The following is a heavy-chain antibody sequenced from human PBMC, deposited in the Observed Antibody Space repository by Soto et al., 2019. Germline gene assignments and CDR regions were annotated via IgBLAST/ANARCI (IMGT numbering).Heavy chain of an antibody. CDR3: ASVGSGWLGAFDI. J-gene: IGHJ3*02. D-gene: IGHD6-19*01. V-gene: IGHV4-59*01. Sequence: SETLSLTCTVSGGSISSYYWFWIRQPPGKGLEWIGYIHYSGNTNYNPSLKSRVTTSVDTSKNQFSLKLSSVTAADTAMYYCASVGSGWLGAFDIWGQGTMVTVSS. CDR2: IHYSGNT. CDR1: GGSISSYY.